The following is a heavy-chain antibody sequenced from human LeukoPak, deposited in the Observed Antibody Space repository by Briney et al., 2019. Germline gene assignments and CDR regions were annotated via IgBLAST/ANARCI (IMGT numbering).Heavy chain of an antibody. D-gene: IGHD5-12*01. J-gene: IGHJ4*02. CDR3: AKGPGYDLAYYFDY. V-gene: IGHV3-23*01. Sequence: GGSLRLSCAASGFTFSSYAMSWVRQAPGKGLEWVSAISGSGGSTYYADSVKGRFTISRDNSKNTQYLQMNSLRAEDTAVYYCAKGPGYDLAYYFDYWGQGTLVTVSS. CDR2: ISGSGGST. CDR1: GFTFSSYA.